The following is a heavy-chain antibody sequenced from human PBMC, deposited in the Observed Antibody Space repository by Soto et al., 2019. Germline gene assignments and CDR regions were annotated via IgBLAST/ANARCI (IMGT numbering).Heavy chain of an antibody. CDR1: GGTFSSYA. V-gene: IGHV1-69*13. CDR3: ARRISIAAAGTWWFDP. D-gene: IGHD6-13*01. Sequence: SVKVSCKASGGTFSSYAISWVRQAPGQGLEWMGGIIPIFGTANYAQKFQGRVTITADESTSTAYMELSSLRSEDTAVYYCARRISIAAAGTWWFDPWGQGTLVTVS. CDR2: IIPIFGTA. J-gene: IGHJ5*02.